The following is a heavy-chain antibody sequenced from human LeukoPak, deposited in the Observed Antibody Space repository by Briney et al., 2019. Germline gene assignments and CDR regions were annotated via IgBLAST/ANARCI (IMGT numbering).Heavy chain of an antibody. D-gene: IGHD3-9*01. V-gene: IGHV1-8*01. J-gene: IGHJ5*02. CDR3: ARGTSYDILTGYQNWFDP. Sequence: ASVKVSCKASGYTFTSYDINWVRQATGQGLEWMGWMNPNSGNTGYAQKFQGRVTMTRNTSISTAYMELSSLRSEDTAVYYCARGTSYDILTGYQNWFDPWGQGTLVTVSS. CDR2: MNPNSGNT. CDR1: GYTFTSYD.